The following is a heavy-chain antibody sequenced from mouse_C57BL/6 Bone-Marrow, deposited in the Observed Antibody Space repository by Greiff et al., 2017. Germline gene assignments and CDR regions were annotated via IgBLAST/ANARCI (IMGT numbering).Heavy chain of an antibody. CDR1: GYAFTNYL. CDR3: ARAIYFYAMDY. J-gene: IGHJ4*01. Sequence: QVQLQQSGAELVRPGTSVKVSCKASGYAFTNYLIEWVKQRPEQGLEWIGRIVPANGNTKYAPKFQGKATITADTSSNTAYLQLSSLTSEDTAIYDCARAIYFYAMDYWGQGTSVTVSS. CDR2: IVPANGNT. V-gene: IGHV1-54*02. D-gene: IGHD2-1*01.